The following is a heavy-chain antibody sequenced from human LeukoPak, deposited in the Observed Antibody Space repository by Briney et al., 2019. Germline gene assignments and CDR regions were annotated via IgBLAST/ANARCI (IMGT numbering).Heavy chain of an antibody. Sequence: GASVKVSCKASGYTFTSYDINWVRQATGQGLEWMGWMNPNSGNTGYAQKFQGRVTMTRNTSISTAYMELSSLRSEDTAVYYCARGGESFLGIAAAGRFDYWGQGTLVTVSS. CDR1: GYTFTSYD. D-gene: IGHD6-13*01. V-gene: IGHV1-8*01. J-gene: IGHJ4*02. CDR2: MNPNSGNT. CDR3: ARGGESFLGIAAAGRFDY.